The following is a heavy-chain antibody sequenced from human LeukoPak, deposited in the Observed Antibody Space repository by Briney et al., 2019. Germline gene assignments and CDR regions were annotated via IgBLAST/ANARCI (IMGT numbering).Heavy chain of an antibody. Sequence: GGSLRLSCAASGFTVSSNYMSWVRQAPGKGLEWVAALSYDGSNKYYADSVKGRFTISRDNSKNTLYLQMNSLRAEDTAVYYCAKRGDSSGYAFDIWGQGTMVTVSS. CDR3: AKRGDSSGYAFDI. CDR2: LSYDGSNK. CDR1: GFTVSSNY. D-gene: IGHD3-22*01. V-gene: IGHV3-30*18. J-gene: IGHJ3*02.